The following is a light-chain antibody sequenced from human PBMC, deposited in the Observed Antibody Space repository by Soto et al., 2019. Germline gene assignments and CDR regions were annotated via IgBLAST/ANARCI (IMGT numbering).Light chain of an antibody. V-gene: IGKV3-11*01. CDR3: QQRSSWPRA. Sequence: EIVLTQSPATLSLSLGERATLSCRASQNINTYLVWYQQRPGQAPRLVIYDASKRAAGIPDRFRGSGSGTDFTLTITSLAPEDFALYFCQQRSSWPRAFGGGTKVEIK. J-gene: IGKJ4*01. CDR1: QNINTY. CDR2: DAS.